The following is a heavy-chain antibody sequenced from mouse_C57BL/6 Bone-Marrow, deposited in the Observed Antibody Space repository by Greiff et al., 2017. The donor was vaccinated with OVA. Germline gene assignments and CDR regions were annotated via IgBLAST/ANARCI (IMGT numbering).Heavy chain of an antibody. Sequence: EVKLQESGGGLVKPGGSLKLSCAASGFTFSSYTMSWVRQTPEKRLEWVATISGGGGNTYYPDSVKGRFTISRDNAKNTLYLQMSSLRSEDTALYYCARRGGNPCFDVWGTGTTVTVSS. CDR2: ISGGGGNT. CDR3: ARRGGNPCFDV. D-gene: IGHD2-1*01. J-gene: IGHJ1*03. V-gene: IGHV5-9*01. CDR1: GFTFSSYT.